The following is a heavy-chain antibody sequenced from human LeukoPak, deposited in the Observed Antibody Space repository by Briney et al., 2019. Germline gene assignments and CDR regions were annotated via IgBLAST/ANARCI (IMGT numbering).Heavy chain of an antibody. J-gene: IGHJ3*02. Sequence: ASVKVSCKASGYTFTTYDINWVRQATGQGLEWMGWMNPNSVNTAYAQKFQGRVTITADESTSTAYMELSSLRSEDTAVYYCARPWYYYDSSGYSDPSDAFDIWGQGTMVTVSS. CDR2: MNPNSVNT. V-gene: IGHV1-8*01. CDR1: GYTFTTYD. CDR3: ARPWYYYDSSGYSDPSDAFDI. D-gene: IGHD3-22*01.